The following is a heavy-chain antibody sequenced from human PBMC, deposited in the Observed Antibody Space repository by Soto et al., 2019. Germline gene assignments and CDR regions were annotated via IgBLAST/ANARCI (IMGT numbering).Heavy chain of an antibody. V-gene: IGHV1-2*02. Sequence: EASVKVSCKASGYTFTDYLIYWVRQAPGQGLEWMGRINPKSDGTAFAQSFQGRVTMARDTSISTVYMEVSRLRSDDTAVYYCARGDSTDCSNGVCSFNYNYHLDVWGQGTTVTVSS. CDR2: INPKSDGT. D-gene: IGHD2-8*01. CDR1: GYTFTDYL. J-gene: IGHJ6*03. CDR3: ARGDSTDCSNGVCSFNYNYHLDV.